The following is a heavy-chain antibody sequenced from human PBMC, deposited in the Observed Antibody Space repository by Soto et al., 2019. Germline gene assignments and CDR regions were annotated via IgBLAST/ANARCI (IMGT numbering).Heavy chain of an antibody. CDR2: INHSGST. V-gene: IGHV4-34*01. Sequence: SETLSLTCAVYGGSFSDYYWSWIRQPPGKGLEWIGEINHSGSTNYNPSLKSRVTISVDTSKNQFSLRLSSVTAADTAVYYCARVISSSSSLGFRYYYDGMYVRAQETTDPVSS. CDR1: GGSFSDYY. D-gene: IGHD6-6*01. CDR3: ARVISSSSSLGFRYYYDGMYV. J-gene: IGHJ6*02.